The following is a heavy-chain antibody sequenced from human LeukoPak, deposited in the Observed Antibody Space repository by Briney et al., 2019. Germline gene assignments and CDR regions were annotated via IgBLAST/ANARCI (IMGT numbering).Heavy chain of an antibody. Sequence: SVKVSCKASGGTFSSYAISWVRQAPGQGLEWMGGIIPIFGTANYAQKYQGRVTITADESTSTAYMELSSLRSEDTAVYYCARVVNPAAGTSNWFDPWGQGTLVTVSS. J-gene: IGHJ5*02. CDR1: GGTFSSYA. D-gene: IGHD6-13*01. CDR3: ARVVNPAAGTSNWFDP. CDR2: IIPIFGTA. V-gene: IGHV1-69*01.